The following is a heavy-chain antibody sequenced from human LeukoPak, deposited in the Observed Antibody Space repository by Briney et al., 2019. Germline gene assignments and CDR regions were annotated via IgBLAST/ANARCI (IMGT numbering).Heavy chain of an antibody. V-gene: IGHV4-61*02. CDR2: IYTSGST. Sequence: SQTLSLTCTVSGGSISSGSYNWSWIRQPAGKGLEWIGRIYTSGSTNYNPSLKSRVTISVDTSKNQFSLKLSSVTAADTAVYYCASGAYYGPYYFDYWGQGTLVTVSS. D-gene: IGHD3-3*01. J-gene: IGHJ4*02. CDR1: GGSISSGSYN. CDR3: ASGAYYGPYYFDY.